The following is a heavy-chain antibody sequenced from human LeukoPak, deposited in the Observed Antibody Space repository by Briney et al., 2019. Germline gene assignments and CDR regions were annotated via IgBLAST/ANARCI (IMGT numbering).Heavy chain of an antibody. CDR3: AKDDGGSYYIYYYYMDV. J-gene: IGHJ6*03. D-gene: IGHD1-26*01. CDR1: GLTFGNYG. CDR2: ISGSGGNT. V-gene: IGHV3-23*01. Sequence: RAGGSLTLSCAASGLTFGNYGMRWVRQAPGEGLEWVSAISGSGGNTYYADSVKGRFTISRDNSKNTLYLQMTSLRAEDTAVYYCAKDDGGSYYIYYYYMDVWGKGTTVTISS.